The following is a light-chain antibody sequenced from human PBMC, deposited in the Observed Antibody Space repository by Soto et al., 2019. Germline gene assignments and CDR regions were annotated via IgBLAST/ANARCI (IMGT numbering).Light chain of an antibody. Sequence: RVSQRHSSNLARYQQKPCHAPRLLIDVASASATGKPARCSGSGSRTTHTHISSLQPAEVVAYYCWQQYNDWWTFGRGTKVDIK. V-gene: IGKV3-15*01. J-gene: IGKJ1*01. CDR2: VAS. CDR1: QRHSSN. CDR3: QQYNDWWT.